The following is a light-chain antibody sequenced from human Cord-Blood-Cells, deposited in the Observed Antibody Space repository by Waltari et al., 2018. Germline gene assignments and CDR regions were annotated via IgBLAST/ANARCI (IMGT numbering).Light chain of an antibody. Sequence: QSALTQPASVSGSPGQSVTISCTGTSSDVGGYNYVSWYQQHPGKAPKLMIYEVSKRPSGVPDRFSGSNSGNTASLTVSVLQAEDEADYYCSSYAGSNNWVFGGGTKLTVL. J-gene: IGLJ3*02. CDR3: SSYAGSNNWV. CDR1: SSDVGGYNY. V-gene: IGLV2-8*01. CDR2: EVS.